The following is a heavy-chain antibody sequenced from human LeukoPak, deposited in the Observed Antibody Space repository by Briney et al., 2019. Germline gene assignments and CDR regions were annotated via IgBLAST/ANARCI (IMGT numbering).Heavy chain of an antibody. Sequence: SETLSLTCAVYGGSFSGYYWSWIRQPPGKGLEWIGEINHSGSTNYNPSRQSRVTISVDTSKNQFSLKLSSVTAADTAVYYCATLRRNYYGSGSYLSFDYWGQGTLVTVSS. V-gene: IGHV4-34*01. CDR1: GGSFSGYY. J-gene: IGHJ4*02. CDR2: INHSGST. D-gene: IGHD3-10*01. CDR3: ATLRRNYYGSGSYLSFDY.